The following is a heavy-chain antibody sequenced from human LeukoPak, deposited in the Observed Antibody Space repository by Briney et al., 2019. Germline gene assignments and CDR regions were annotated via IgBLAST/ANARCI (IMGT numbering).Heavy chain of an antibody. CDR3: ARDLVTVTKGFDI. V-gene: IGHV4-59*11. CDR2: NSYIGST. Sequence: SETLSLTCAGSDDSFSSHHCTWIRHAPGKGLEGVGYNSYIGSTNYNPSLKSRVTISINTSRNQYSLRLSSVTAADTAVYYCARDLVTVTKGFDIWGQGTMVSVSS. D-gene: IGHD4-17*01. J-gene: IGHJ3*02. CDR1: DDSFSSHH.